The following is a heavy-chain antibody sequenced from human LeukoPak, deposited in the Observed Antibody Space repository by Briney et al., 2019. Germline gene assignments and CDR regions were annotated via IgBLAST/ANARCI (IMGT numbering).Heavy chain of an antibody. D-gene: IGHD2-2*01. CDR2: INHSGST. V-gene: IGHV4-34*01. CDR3: ARVGCSSTSCYLFDY. J-gene: IGHJ4*02. Sequence: SETLSLTCAVYGGSFSGYYCSWIRQPPGKGLEWIGEINHSGSTNYNPSLKSRVTISVDTSKNQFSLKLSSVTAADTAVYYCARVGCSSTSCYLFDYWGQGTLVTVSS. CDR1: GGSFSGYY.